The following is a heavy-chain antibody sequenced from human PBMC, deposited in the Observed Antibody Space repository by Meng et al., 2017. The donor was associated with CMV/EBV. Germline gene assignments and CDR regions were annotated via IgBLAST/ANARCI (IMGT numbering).Heavy chain of an antibody. D-gene: IGHD3-10*01. J-gene: IGHJ5*02. CDR3: ARNYYGSGSWFDP. CDR1: VYTFTGYG. Sequence: VLLLQSGGEGKTPGASGKSSCKASVYTFTGYGISGGRQAPGQGLEWMGWISAYNGNTNYAQKLQGRVTMTTDTSTSTAYMELRSLRSDDTAVYYCARNYYGSGSWFDPWGQGTLVTVSS. CDR2: ISAYNGNT. V-gene: IGHV1-18*01.